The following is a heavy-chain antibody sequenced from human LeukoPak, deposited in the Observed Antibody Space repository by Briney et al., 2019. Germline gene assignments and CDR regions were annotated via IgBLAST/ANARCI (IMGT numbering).Heavy chain of an antibody. Sequence: PGGSLRLSCAASGFTVSSNYMSWVRQAPGKGLEWVSVIYSGGSIYYADSVKGRFTISRDNSKNTLYLQMNSLRAEDTAVYYCGTTVTTGVADYWGQGTLVTVSS. D-gene: IGHD4-17*01. CDR2: IYSGGSI. J-gene: IGHJ4*02. V-gene: IGHV3-66*01. CDR3: GTTVTTGVADY. CDR1: GFTVSSNY.